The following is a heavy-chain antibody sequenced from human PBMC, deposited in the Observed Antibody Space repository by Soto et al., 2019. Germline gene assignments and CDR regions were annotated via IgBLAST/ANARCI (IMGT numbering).Heavy chain of an antibody. V-gene: IGHV5-51*01. J-gene: IGHJ4*02. Sequence: GVSLQISCQGSGYYFSSQWVAWVRLMPGKGLEWMGIIHPGDSDTRYSPSFQGQVTISVDGSINTAYLQSRSVEASDTAVYYCASLGQNRDRQLAFWGKGTPGTLFS. CDR1: GYYFSSQW. CDR2: IHPGDSDT. D-gene: IGHD1-1*01. CDR3: ASLGQNRDRQLAF.